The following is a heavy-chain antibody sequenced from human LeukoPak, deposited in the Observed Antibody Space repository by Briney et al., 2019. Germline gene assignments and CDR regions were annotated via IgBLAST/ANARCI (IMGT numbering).Heavy chain of an antibody. J-gene: IGHJ3*02. CDR1: GDSISSGDYY. CDR3: ARGPYSYDRSGAFDI. Sequence: PSETLSLTCTVSGDSISSGDYYWSWIRQPAGKGLEWIGRISSSGSTNYNPSLKSRVTISVDTSKNQFSLKLCSVTAADTAVYLCARGPYSYDRSGAFDIWGQGTMATVSP. CDR2: ISSSGST. V-gene: IGHV4-61*02. D-gene: IGHD3-22*01.